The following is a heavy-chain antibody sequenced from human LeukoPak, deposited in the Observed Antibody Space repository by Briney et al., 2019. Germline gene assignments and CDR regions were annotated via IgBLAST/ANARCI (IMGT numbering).Heavy chain of an antibody. CDR1: GVSIRSHY. Sequence: SETLSLTCTVSGVSIRSHYWIWIRQPPGKELEWIGHISYSGSTNYNPSLESRVTISVDTSKNQFSLRLSSVTAADTAVYDCARDGEGDEGWDYWGQGTLVTVSS. J-gene: IGHJ4*02. CDR2: ISYSGST. V-gene: IGHV4-59*11. D-gene: IGHD7-27*01. CDR3: ARDGEGDEGWDY.